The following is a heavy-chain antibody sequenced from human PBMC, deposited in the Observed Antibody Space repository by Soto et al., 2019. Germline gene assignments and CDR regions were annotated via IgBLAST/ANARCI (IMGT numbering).Heavy chain of an antibody. J-gene: IGHJ4*02. CDR1: GFTFSSYA. D-gene: IGHD1-1*01. V-gene: IGHV3-23*01. CDR3: AKDRRPAVDARRVAQPYDY. CDR2: ISGSGGST. Sequence: GGSLRLSCAASGFTFSSYAMSWVRQAPGKGLEWVSAISGSGGSTYYADSVKGRFTISRDNSKNTLYLQMNSLRAEDTAVYYCAKDRRPAVDARRVAQPYDYWGQGTLVTVSS.